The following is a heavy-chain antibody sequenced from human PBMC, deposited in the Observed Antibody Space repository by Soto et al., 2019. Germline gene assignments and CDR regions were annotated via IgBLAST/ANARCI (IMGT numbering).Heavy chain of an antibody. D-gene: IGHD5-18*01. J-gene: IGHJ1*01. CDR1: GFSLSTSGVV. V-gene: IGHV2-5*02. Sequence: QITLKESVPTLVKPTQTLTLTCTFSGFSLSTSGVVVCCIRQPPVKALEWLALIYWDDDKLYSPAVKSRLTTTKDTSKNLLVLTMTNMDPVDTATYYCAHNSHTGEYFPHWGQGTLVPVSS. CDR3: AHNSHTGEYFPH. CDR2: IYWDDDK.